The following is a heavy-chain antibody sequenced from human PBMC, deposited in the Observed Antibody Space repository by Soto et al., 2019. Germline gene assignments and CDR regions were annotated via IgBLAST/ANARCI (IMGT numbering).Heavy chain of an antibody. V-gene: IGHV1-46*01. CDR1: GYTFTSYY. D-gene: IGHD2-2*01. J-gene: IGHJ5*02. CDR3: ARGAFLGYCSSTSCYGMKNNWFDP. CDR2: INPSGGST. Sequence: ASVKVSCKASGYTFTSYYMHWVRQAPGQGLEWMGIINPSGGSTSYAQKFQGRVTMTRDTSTSTVYMELRSLRSDDTAVYYCARGAFLGYCSSTSCYGMKNNWFDPWGQGTLVTVS.